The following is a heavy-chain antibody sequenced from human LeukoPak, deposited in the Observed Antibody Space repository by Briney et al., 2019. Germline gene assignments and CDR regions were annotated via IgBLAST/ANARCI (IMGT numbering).Heavy chain of an antibody. CDR2: ISYDGSNK. V-gene: IGHV3-30-3*01. Sequence: GGSLRLSCAASGFTFSSYAMHWVRQAPGKGLEGVAVISYDGSNKYYADSVKGRFTISRDNSKNTLYLQMNSLRAEDTAVYYCARSGAGYSSGWSYSPLYYYGMDVWGQGTTVTVSS. CDR1: GFTFSSYA. J-gene: IGHJ6*02. CDR3: ARSGAGYSSGWSYSPLYYYGMDV. D-gene: IGHD6-19*01.